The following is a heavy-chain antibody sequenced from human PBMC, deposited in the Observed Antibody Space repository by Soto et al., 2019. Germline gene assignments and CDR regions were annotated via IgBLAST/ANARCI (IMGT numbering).Heavy chain of an antibody. J-gene: IGHJ3*02. CDR2: IIPIFGPA. CDR1: GGTFSSYT. Sequence: ASVKVSCKASGGTFSSYTISWVRQSPGQGLEWMGGIIPIFGPANYAQKFQGRVTIPADESTSTAYLELSSLRSEDTAVYYCADASFGVVTRGDAFDIWGQGTMVTVSS. CDR3: ADASFGVVTRGDAFDI. V-gene: IGHV1-69*13. D-gene: IGHD3-3*01.